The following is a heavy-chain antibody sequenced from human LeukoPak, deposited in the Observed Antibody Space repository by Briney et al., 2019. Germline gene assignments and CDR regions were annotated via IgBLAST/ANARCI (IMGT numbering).Heavy chain of an antibody. D-gene: IGHD1-26*01. Sequence: PSETLSLTCSVSGGSISSDDYYWNWIRQPAGKGLEWIGRIGHIYATGSTNYNPSLKSRVTISVDTSKNQFSLKLSSVTAADTAVYYCATRRGSGSSGYFDYWGQGTLVTVSS. CDR2: IYATGST. CDR1: GGSISSDDYY. CDR3: ATRRGSGSSGYFDY. J-gene: IGHJ4*02. V-gene: IGHV4-61*10.